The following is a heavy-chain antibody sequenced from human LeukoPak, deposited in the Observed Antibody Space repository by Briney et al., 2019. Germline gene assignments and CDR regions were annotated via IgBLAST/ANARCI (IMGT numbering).Heavy chain of an antibody. V-gene: IGHV3-21*01. CDR2: ISSSSDYI. Sequence: GGSLRLSCAASGFTFDDYGMSWVRQAPGKGLEWVSSISSSSDYIYYADSVKGRFTISRDNAKNSLYLQMNSLRAEDTAVYYCARVDGATEYTFDYWGQGTLVTVSS. D-gene: IGHD5-12*01. J-gene: IGHJ4*02. CDR3: ARVDGATEYTFDY. CDR1: GFTFDDYG.